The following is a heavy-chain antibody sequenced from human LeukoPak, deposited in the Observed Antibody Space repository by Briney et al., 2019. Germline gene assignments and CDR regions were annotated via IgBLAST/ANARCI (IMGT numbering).Heavy chain of an antibody. V-gene: IGHV3-21*01. CDR1: GFTPSSYS. CDR3: ARGHQPRFDP. J-gene: IGHJ5*02. Sequence: PGGALRVSRAASGFTPSSYSMNWVRPAPGKGLEWVSSISSSSSYIYYADSVKGRFTISRDNAKNSLYLQMNSLRAEDTAVYYCARGHQPRFDPSGQGGLVTVSS. CDR2: ISSSSSYI. D-gene: IGHD2-2*01.